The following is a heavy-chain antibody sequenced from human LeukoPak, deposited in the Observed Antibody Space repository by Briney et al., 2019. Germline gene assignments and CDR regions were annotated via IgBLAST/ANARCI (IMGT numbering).Heavy chain of an antibody. CDR2: IYYSGST. Sequence: SETLSLTCTVSGGSISSSSYYWGWIRQPPGKGLEWIGSIYYSGSTYYNPSLKSRVTISVDTSKNQFSLKLSSVTAADTAVYYCARQVEYSGSYPGWFDPWGQGTLVTVSS. D-gene: IGHD1-26*01. CDR3: ARQVEYSGSYPGWFDP. V-gene: IGHV4-39*01. CDR1: GGSISSSSYY. J-gene: IGHJ5*02.